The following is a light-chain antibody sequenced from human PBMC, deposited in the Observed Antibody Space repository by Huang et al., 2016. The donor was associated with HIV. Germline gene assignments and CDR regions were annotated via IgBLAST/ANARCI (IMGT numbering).Light chain of an antibody. CDR2: MGS. CDR1: ERLLHTNGYNY. CDR3: MQGLQTRIT. J-gene: IGKJ5*01. Sequence: DIVMTQSQLSLAVTPGEPASISCRSSERLLHTNGYNYLELYQQRTGQSTRLLIYMGSKLASGVPDRFRGSGSGTDFTLKISRVEAEDVGVYYCMQGLQTRITFGQGTRLEIK. V-gene: IGKV2-28*01.